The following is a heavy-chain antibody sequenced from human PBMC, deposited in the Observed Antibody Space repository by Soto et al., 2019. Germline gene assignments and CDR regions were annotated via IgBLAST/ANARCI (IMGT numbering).Heavy chain of an antibody. V-gene: IGHV3-30-3*01. Sequence: QVQLVESGGGVVQPGRSLRLSCAASGFTFSSYAMHWVRQAPGKGLEWVAVISYDGSNKYYADSVKGRFTISRDNSKNTLYLQMNSLRAEDTAVYYCARGNLGYCSGGSCYFMGDYFDYWGQGTLVTVSS. J-gene: IGHJ4*02. CDR3: ARGNLGYCSGGSCYFMGDYFDY. D-gene: IGHD2-15*01. CDR1: GFTFSSYA. CDR2: ISYDGSNK.